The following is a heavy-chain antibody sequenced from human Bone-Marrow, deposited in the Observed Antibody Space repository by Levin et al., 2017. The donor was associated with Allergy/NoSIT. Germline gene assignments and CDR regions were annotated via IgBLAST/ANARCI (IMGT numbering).Heavy chain of an antibody. CDR3: AREADSSSWYGDNWFDP. D-gene: IGHD6-13*01. CDR1: GGTFSSYT. CDR2: IIPILGIA. J-gene: IGHJ5*02. V-gene: IGHV1-69*04. Sequence: GASVKVSCKASGGTFSSYTISWVRQAPGQGLEWMGRIIPILGIANYAQKFQGRVTITADKSTSTAYMELSSLRSEDTAVYYCAREADSSSWYGDNWFDPWGQGTLVTVSS.